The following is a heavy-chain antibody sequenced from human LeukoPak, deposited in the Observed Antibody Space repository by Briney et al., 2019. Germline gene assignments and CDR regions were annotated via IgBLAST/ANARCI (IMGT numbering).Heavy chain of an antibody. Sequence: SETLSLTCTVAGGSISSSSYYWGCIRQPPGKGPECIGSIYYSGSTYYNPSLKSRVTISVDTSKHQFSLKLSSVTAADTAVYYCARLGLEYISSNDYWGQGTLVTVSS. V-gene: IGHV4-39*01. CDR1: GGSISSSSYY. CDR2: IYYSGST. D-gene: IGHD6-6*01. J-gene: IGHJ4*02. CDR3: ARLGLEYISSNDY.